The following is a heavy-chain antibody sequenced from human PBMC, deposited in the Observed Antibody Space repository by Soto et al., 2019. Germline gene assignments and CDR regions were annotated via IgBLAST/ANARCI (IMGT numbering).Heavy chain of an antibody. V-gene: IGHV4-31*01. D-gene: IGHD1-26*01. CDR3: ARVRGGGPFDD. CDR2: IYYRGRP. Sequence: QVQLQESGPGLVKPSHTLSLTCTVSGGSISSGGYYWSWIRQHPGKGLEWLAYIYYRGRPYYNPSLKSLVTTSVDTSKNQFSLKLSSVAAADTAVYYCARVRGGGPFDDWGQGTLVTVSS. CDR1: GGSISSGGYY. J-gene: IGHJ4*02.